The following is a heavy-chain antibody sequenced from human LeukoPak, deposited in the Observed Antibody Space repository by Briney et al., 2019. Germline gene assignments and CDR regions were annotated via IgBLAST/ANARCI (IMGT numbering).Heavy chain of an antibody. V-gene: IGHV1-69*13. J-gene: IGHJ6*02. Sequence: GASVKVSCKASGYTFTSYYIHWVRQAPGQGLEWMGGIIPIFGTANYAQKFQGRVTITADESTGTAYMELSSLRSEDTAVYYCARDHCSGGSCYNGMDVWGQGTTVTVSS. CDR1: GYTFTSYY. CDR2: IIPIFGTA. CDR3: ARDHCSGGSCYNGMDV. D-gene: IGHD2-15*01.